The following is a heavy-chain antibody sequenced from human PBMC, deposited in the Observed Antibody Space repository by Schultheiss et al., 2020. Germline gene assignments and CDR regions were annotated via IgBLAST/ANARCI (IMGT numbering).Heavy chain of an antibody. CDR1: GFTFSSYA. D-gene: IGHD3-22*01. CDR3: TRRDSSGYYSYYYMDV. J-gene: IGHJ6*03. V-gene: IGHV3-30*04. CDR2: ISYDGSNK. Sequence: GESLKISCAASGFTFSSYAMHWVRQAPGKGLEWVAVISYDGSNKYYADSVKGRFTISRDNAKNSLYLQMNSLKTEDTAVYYCTRRDSSGYYSYYYMDVWGKGTTVTVSS.